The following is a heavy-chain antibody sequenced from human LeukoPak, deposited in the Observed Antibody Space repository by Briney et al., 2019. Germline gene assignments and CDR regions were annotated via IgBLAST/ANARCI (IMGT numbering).Heavy chain of an antibody. J-gene: IGHJ6*01. CDR1: GFTFSDYY. CDR3: AGSRGYSYGHPDYYYGMDV. Sequence: GPSLRLSCAPSGFTFSDYYISLIRQAPGKRLEWVSYISSSGSTIYYADTVKGRFTISRDNAKNSLYLQMDSLRGEGTGVYYCAGSRGYSYGHPDYYYGMDVWGQGTTVTVS. D-gene: IGHD5-18*01. V-gene: IGHV3-11*01. CDR2: ISSSGSTI.